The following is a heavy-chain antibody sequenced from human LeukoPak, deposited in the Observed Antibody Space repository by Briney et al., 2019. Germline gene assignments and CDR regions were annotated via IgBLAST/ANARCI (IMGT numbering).Heavy chain of an antibody. CDR3: ARDYDSYYTAFDY. CDR2: ISSSSTI. V-gene: IGHV3-48*01. D-gene: IGHD1-26*01. CDR1: GFTFSSYS. J-gene: IGHJ4*02. Sequence: GGSLRLSCAASGFTFSSYSMNWVRQAPGKGLEWVSYISSSSTIYYADSVKGRFTISRDNAKNSLYLQMNSLRAEDTAVYYCARDYDSYYTAFDYWGQGTLVTVSS.